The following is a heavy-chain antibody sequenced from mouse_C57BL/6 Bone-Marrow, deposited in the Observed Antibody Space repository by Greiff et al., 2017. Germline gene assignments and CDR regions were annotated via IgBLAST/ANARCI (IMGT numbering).Heavy chain of an antibody. V-gene: IGHV2-9-1*01. CDR1: GFSLTSYA. J-gene: IGHJ4*01. CDR3: ARKITTGEVYY. D-gene: IGHD1-1*01. CDR2: IWPGGGT. Sequence: QVQLQQSGPGLVAPSQSLSITCTVSGFSLTSYAISWVRQPPGKGLEWLGVIWPGGGTNYNSALKSRLSISKDNSKSQVFLKMNSLQTDDTARYYCARKITTGEVYYWGQGTSVTVSS.